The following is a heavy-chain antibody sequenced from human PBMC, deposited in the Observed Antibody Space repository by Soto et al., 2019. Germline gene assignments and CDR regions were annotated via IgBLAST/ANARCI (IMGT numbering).Heavy chain of an antibody. D-gene: IGHD4-17*01. CDR3: ARVGGDDFGDSGGFDY. V-gene: IGHV4-59*01. Sequence: SETLSLTCTVSCGSIRDYFWTWIRQPPGKGLEWIGYIYYSGRTNYNPSLKSRVSISVDTSKNHFSLQLRSVTAADTAVYYCARVGGDDFGDSGGFDYWGQGTLVTVSS. J-gene: IGHJ4*02. CDR1: CGSIRDYF. CDR2: IYYSGRT.